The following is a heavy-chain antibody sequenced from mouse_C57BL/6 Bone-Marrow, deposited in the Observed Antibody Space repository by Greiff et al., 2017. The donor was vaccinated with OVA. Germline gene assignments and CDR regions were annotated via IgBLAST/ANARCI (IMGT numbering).Heavy chain of an antibody. V-gene: IGHV5-9-1*02. CDR2: ISSGGDYI. Sequence: EVMLVESGEGLVKPGGSLKLSCAASGFTFSSYAMSWVRQTPEKRLEWVAYISSGGDYIYYADTVKGRITISRDNARNTLYLQMSSLKSEDTAMHYCTRDRDAMDYWGQGTSVTVSS. J-gene: IGHJ4*01. CDR3: TRDRDAMDY. CDR1: GFTFSSYA.